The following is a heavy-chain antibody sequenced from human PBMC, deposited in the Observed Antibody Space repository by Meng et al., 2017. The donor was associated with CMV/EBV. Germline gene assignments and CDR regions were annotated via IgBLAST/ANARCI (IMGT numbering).Heavy chain of an antibody. V-gene: IGHV4-61*01. CDR3: ARGTEDYDFWLDY. CDR2: IYYSGST. CDR1: GGSISSSSYY. D-gene: IGHD3-3*01. Sequence: SETLSLTCTVSGGSISSSSYYWSWIRQPPGKGLEWIGYIYYSGSTNYNPSLKSRVTISVDTSKNQFSLKLSSVTAADTAVYYCARGTEDYDFWLDYWGQGTLVTVSS. J-gene: IGHJ4*02.